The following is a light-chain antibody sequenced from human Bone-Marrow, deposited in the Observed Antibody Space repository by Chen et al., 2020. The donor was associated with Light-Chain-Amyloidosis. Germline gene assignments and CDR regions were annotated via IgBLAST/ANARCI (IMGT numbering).Light chain of an antibody. CDR2: EVT. Sequence: QSALTQPASVSGSPGQSITISCTGTSSDVGGDNHVSWYQPHPDKAPKLMIYEVTNRPSWVPDRFAGYKSDNPASRTISGLQTEDEADYFCSSYTVANTRVFGGGTEVTVL. CDR1: SSDVGGDNH. CDR3: SSYTVANTRV. V-gene: IGLV2-14*01. J-gene: IGLJ1*01.